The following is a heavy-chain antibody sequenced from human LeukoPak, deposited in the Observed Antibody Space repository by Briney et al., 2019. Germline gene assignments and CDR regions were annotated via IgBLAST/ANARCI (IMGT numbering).Heavy chain of an antibody. CDR3: ASGYSYCDY. CDR2: IIPILGIA. D-gene: IGHD5-18*01. Sequence: GASVKVSFKASGGTFIIYAISWVRRAPGQGLEWMGRIIPILGIANYAQKFQGRVTITADKSTSTAYMELSSLRSEDTAVYYCASGYSYCDYWGQGTLVTVSS. J-gene: IGHJ4*02. CDR1: GGTFIIYA. V-gene: IGHV1-69*04.